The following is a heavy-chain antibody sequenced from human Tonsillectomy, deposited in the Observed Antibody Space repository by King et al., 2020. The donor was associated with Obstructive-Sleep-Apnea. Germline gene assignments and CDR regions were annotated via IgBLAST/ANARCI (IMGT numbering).Heavy chain of an antibody. CDR1: GYSFISYE. Sequence: QLVQSGAEVKKPGASVKVSCKASGYSFISYEIHWVRQATGQGLEWMGWTNVNSGNAGYAEKFQGRVTMTSDTSITTAYMELTSLRYGDTAVYYCARGSDNAAPPRGLGRLDPWGQGTLVTVSS. D-gene: IGHD3-16*01. J-gene: IGHJ5*02. CDR2: TNVNSGNA. V-gene: IGHV1-8*01. CDR3: ARGSDNAAPPRGLGRLDP.